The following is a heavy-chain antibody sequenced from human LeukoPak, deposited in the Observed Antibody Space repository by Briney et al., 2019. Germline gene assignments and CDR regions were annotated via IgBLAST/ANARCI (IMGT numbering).Heavy chain of an antibody. Sequence: GSSVKVSCKASGGTFSSYAISWVRQAPGQGLEWMGWIDPNSGGTNYAQKFQGRVTMTGDTSINTAYMELSRLTSDDTAVYYCARDDSGGYYYLDYWGQGTLVTVSS. CDR3: ARDDSGGYYYLDY. V-gene: IGHV1-2*02. D-gene: IGHD3-22*01. J-gene: IGHJ4*02. CDR1: GGTFSSYA. CDR2: IDPNSGGT.